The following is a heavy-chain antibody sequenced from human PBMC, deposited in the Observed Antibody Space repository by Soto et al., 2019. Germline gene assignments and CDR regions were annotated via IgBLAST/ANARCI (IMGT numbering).Heavy chain of an antibody. CDR3: AKSEPIDSSGYYPDY. D-gene: IGHD3-22*01. J-gene: IGHJ4*02. V-gene: IGHV3-23*01. Sequence: GGSLRLSCAAPGFTFSSYAMSWVRQAPGKGLEWVSAISGGGGSTYYADSVKGRFTISRDNSKNTLYLQMNSLRAEDTAVYYCAKSEPIDSSGYYPDYWGQGTLVTVSS. CDR1: GFTFSSYA. CDR2: ISGGGGST.